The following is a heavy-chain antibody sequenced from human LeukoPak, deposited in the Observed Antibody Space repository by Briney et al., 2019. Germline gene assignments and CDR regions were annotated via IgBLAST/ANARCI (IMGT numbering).Heavy chain of an antibody. J-gene: IGHJ6*03. CDR2: IYYSGST. CDR3: ARLGYSSGWSVRYYYYYMDV. Sequence: PSETLSLTCTVSGGSISSGDYYWSWIRQPPGKGLEWIGYIYYSGSTNYNPSLKSRVTISVDTSKNQFSLKLSSVTAADTAVYYCARLGYSSGWSVRYYYYYMDVWGKGTTVTVSS. V-gene: IGHV4-61*08. CDR1: GGSISSGDYY. D-gene: IGHD6-19*01.